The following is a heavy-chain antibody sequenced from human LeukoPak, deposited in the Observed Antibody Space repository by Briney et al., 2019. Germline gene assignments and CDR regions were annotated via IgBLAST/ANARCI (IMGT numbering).Heavy chain of an antibody. CDR3: AKDIGYSNGYGLDY. CDR1: GFTFDDYA. V-gene: IGHV3-9*03. CDR2: ISWNSGGI. J-gene: IGHJ4*02. D-gene: IGHD5-18*01. Sequence: GRSLRLSCAASGFTFDDYAMHWVRQAPGKGLEWVSGISWNSGGIGYADSVKGRFTISRDNAKNSLYLQMNSLRAEDMALYFCAKDIGYSNGYGLDYWGQGTLVTVSS.